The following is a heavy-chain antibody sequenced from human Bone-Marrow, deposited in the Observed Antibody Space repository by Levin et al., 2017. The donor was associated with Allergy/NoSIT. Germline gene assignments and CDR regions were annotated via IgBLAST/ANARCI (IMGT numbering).Heavy chain of an antibody. J-gene: IGHJ6*02. CDR2: IKQDGSEK. D-gene: IGHD4-11*01. CDR1: GFTFSSYW. Sequence: AGGSLRLSCAASGFTFSSYWMSWVRQAPGKGLEWVANIKQDGSEKYYVDSVKGRFTISRDNAKNSLYLQMNSLRAEDTAVYYCARVSNKAYYYYYGMDVWGQGTTVTVSS. CDR3: ARVSNKAYYYYYGMDV. V-gene: IGHV3-7*01.